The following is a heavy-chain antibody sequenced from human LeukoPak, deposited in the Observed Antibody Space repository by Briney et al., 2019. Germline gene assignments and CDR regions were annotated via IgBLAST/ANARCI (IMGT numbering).Heavy chain of an antibody. CDR3: ARDLYCSETSCSGAY. V-gene: IGHV1-18*01. CDR2: ISAYNGNT. CDR1: GYTFTSYG. Sequence: ASVKVSRKASGYTFTSYGISWVRHAPGQGLEWMGWISAYNGNTNYAQKFQGRVTMTTDTSTSTAYMELRSLRSDDTAVYYCARDLYCSETSCSGAYWGQGTLVTVSS. D-gene: IGHD2-2*01. J-gene: IGHJ4*02.